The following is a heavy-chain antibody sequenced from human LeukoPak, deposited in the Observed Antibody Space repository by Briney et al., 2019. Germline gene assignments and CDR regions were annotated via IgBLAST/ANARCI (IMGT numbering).Heavy chain of an antibody. D-gene: IGHD3-3*01. CDR2: MNPNSGNT. Sequence: ASVKVSCKASGYTFTSYDINWVRQATAQGLEWMGWMNPNSGNTGYEQKFQGRVTITRNTSISTAYMELSSLRSEDTAVYYCARGAPDFWSVYYMDVWGKGTTVTVSS. J-gene: IGHJ6*03. CDR3: ARGAPDFWSVYYMDV. CDR1: GYTFTSYD. V-gene: IGHV1-8*03.